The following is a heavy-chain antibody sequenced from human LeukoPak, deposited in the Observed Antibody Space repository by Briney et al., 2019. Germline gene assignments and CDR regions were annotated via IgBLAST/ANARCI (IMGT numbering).Heavy chain of an antibody. CDR1: GFTVSSNY. Sequence: GGALRLAFAASGFTVSSNYSSWVRQAPGKVLERVSVIYSDRSAYYPDSVKGRFTISRDNSKNTLYLQMNSLRADDTAVYFCAGGSLVWQFDYWGQGTLVAVSS. D-gene: IGHD2-8*01. CDR2: IYSDRSA. V-gene: IGHV3-53*01. J-gene: IGHJ4*02. CDR3: AGGSLVWQFDY.